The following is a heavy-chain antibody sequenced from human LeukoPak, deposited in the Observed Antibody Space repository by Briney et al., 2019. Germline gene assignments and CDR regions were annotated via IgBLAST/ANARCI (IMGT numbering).Heavy chain of an antibody. CDR1: GLTFTSAW. D-gene: IGHD5-12*01. J-gene: IGHJ5*02. V-gene: IGHV3-15*01. Sequence: PGGSLRLSCATSGLTFTSAWLTWVRQAPGKGLEWVGRIKSKSVGETTDYAAPVKGRFTISRDDSENTLYLQMNSLKTEDAAVYYCTTHGGNDLRSWGQGTLVTVSS. CDR2: IKSKSVGETT. CDR3: TTHGGNDLRS.